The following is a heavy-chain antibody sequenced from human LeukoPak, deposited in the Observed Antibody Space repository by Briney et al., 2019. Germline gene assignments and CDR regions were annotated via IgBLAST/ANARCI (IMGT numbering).Heavy chain of an antibody. CDR1: GFIFDDYA. Sequence: PGRSLRLLCAPSGFIFDDYAMHWVRHAPGKGREWVSGIIWNSGDIGYADSVKGRFTISRDNAKKSLYLQINSLRAEDTALYYCAKDFYRAVAGSIGFWGQGIMVTVSS. V-gene: IGHV3-9*01. J-gene: IGHJ4*02. CDR3: AKDFYRAVAGSIGF. CDR2: IIWNSGDI. D-gene: IGHD6-19*01.